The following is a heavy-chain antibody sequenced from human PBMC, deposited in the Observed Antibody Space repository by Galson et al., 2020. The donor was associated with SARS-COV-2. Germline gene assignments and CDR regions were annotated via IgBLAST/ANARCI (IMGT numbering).Heavy chain of an antibody. Sequence: GSLRLSCAASGFTFSSYGMHWVRQAPGKGLEWVAVISYDGSNKYYADSVKGRFTISRDNSKNTLYLQMNSLRAEDTAVYYCAKALWFGAPLDYWGQGTLVTVSS. CDR3: AKALWFGAPLDY. D-gene: IGHD3-10*01. V-gene: IGHV3-30*18. J-gene: IGHJ4*02. CDR1: GFTFSSYG. CDR2: ISYDGSNK.